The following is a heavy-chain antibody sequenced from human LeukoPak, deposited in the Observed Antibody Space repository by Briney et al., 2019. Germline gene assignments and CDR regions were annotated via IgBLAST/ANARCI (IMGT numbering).Heavy chain of an antibody. D-gene: IGHD6-25*01. CDR1: GFTFDDYG. V-gene: IGHV3-20*04. J-gene: IGHJ6*03. CDR3: AREGGYPHCYYYMDV. Sequence: GGSLRLSCAASGFTFDDYGMSWVRQVPGKGLEWVSSINWNGENTGHADSVKGRFTISRDNAKNSLFLQMDSLRAEDTALYYCAREGGYPHCYYYMDVWGEGTTVTVSS. CDR2: INWNGENT.